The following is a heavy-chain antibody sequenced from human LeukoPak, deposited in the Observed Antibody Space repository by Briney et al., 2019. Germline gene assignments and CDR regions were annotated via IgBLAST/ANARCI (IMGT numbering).Heavy chain of an antibody. V-gene: IGHV4-34*01. D-gene: IGHD6-6*01. CDR2: INHSGST. CDR3: ARGGRRFIAARLPFDY. J-gene: IGHJ4*02. CDR1: GGSFSGYY. Sequence: KASETLSLTCAVYGGSFSGYYWSWIRQPPGKGLEWIGEINHSGSTNYNPSLKSRVTISVDTSKNQFSLKLSSVTAADTAVYYCARGGRRFIAARLPFDYWGQGTLVTVSS.